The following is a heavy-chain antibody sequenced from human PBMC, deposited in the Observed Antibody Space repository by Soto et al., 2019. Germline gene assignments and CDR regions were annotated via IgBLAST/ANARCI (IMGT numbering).Heavy chain of an antibody. D-gene: IGHD3-3*01. J-gene: IGHJ5*02. Sequence: QVQLVESGGDVVQPGRSLRLSCAASGFTFSSYGMHWVRQAPGKGLEWVAVISYDGSNKYYADSVKGRFTISRDNSKNTLYLQMNSLRAEDTAVYYCAKPLYDFWSGYQSENWFDPWGQGTLVTVSS. CDR3: AKPLYDFWSGYQSENWFDP. V-gene: IGHV3-30*18. CDR1: GFTFSSYG. CDR2: ISYDGSNK.